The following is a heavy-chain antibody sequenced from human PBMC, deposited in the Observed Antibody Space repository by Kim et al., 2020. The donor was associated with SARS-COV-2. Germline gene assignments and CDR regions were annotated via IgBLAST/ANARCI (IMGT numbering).Heavy chain of an antibody. CDR1: GGSFSGYY. CDR2: INHSGST. J-gene: IGHJ3*02. V-gene: IGHV4-34*01. CDR3: ARGRRSYYDILTGYYLSISHDAFDI. D-gene: IGHD3-9*01. Sequence: SETLSLTCAVYGGSFSGYYWSWIRQPPGKGLEWIGEINHSGSTNYNPSLKSRVTISVDTSKNQFSLKLSSVTAADTAVYYCARGRRSYYDILTGYYLSISHDAFDIWVQGTMVTVSS.